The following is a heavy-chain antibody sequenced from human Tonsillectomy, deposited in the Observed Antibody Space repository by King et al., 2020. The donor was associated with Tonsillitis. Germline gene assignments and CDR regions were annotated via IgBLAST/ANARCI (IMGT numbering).Heavy chain of an antibody. CDR2: IYPGDSDT. CDR3: ARFSGSYVSASDV. D-gene: IGHD1-26*01. V-gene: IGHV5-51*01. J-gene: IGHJ6*02. Sequence: VQLVESGAEVKKPGESLKMSCKGSAYSFTSYWIGWVRQMPGKGLELMGIIYPGDSDTRYSPSFQGQVTISADKSISTAYLQWSSLKASDTAMYYCARFSGSYVSASDVWGQGTTVTVSS. CDR1: AYSFTSYW.